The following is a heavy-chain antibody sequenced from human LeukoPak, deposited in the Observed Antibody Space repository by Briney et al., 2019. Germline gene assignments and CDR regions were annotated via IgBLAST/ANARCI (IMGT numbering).Heavy chain of an antibody. CDR3: ARHPNHYDILTGYPPFIDY. D-gene: IGHD3-9*01. J-gene: IGHJ4*02. V-gene: IGHV5-51*01. Sequence: GESLKISCKGSGYSFTSYWIGWVRQMPGKGLEWMGITYPGDSDTRYSPSFQGQVTISADKSISTAYLQWSSLKASDTAMYYCARHPNHYDILTGYPPFIDYWGQGTLVTVSS. CDR2: TYPGDSDT. CDR1: GYSFTSYW.